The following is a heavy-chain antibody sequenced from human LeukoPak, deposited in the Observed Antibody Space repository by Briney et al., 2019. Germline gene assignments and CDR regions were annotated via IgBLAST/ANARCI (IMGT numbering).Heavy chain of an antibody. CDR2: INWNGGNT. D-gene: IGHD4-17*01. CDR1: GFTFDDYG. CDR3: ARTSDGDWFDP. Sequence: GGSLRLSCAASGFTFDDYGMSWVRQGPGKGLEWVSGINWNGGNTGHADSVKGRFTIFRDNAKNSLYLEMDSLRVEDTALYYCARTSDGDWFDPWGQGTLVTVSS. J-gene: IGHJ5*02. V-gene: IGHV3-20*04.